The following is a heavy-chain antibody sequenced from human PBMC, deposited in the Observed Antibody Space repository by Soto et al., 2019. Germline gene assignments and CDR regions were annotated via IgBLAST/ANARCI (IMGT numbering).Heavy chain of an antibody. CDR3: AKVRINWNDWGTLN. V-gene: IGHV3-30*18. CDR1: GFTFSSYG. CDR2: ISYDGSNK. Sequence: GGSLRLSCAASGFTFSSYGMHWVRQAPGKGLEWVAVISYDGSNKYYADSVKGRFTISRDNSKNTLYLQMNSLRAEDTAVYYCAKVRINWNDWGTLNWGQGTLVNVSS. J-gene: IGHJ4*02. D-gene: IGHD1-20*01.